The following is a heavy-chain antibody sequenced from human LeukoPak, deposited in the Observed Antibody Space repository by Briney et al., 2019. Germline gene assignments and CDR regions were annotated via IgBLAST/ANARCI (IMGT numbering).Heavy chain of an antibody. CDR3: ARQDNALYTYYYDSSGYYSFDY. V-gene: IGHV4-38-2*01. J-gene: IGHJ4*02. CDR1: GYSISSGYY. CDR2: IHHSGST. Sequence: PSETLSLTCAVSGYSISSGYYWGWIRQPPGKGLEWIGGIHHSGSTYYNPSLKSRVTISVDTSKNQFSLKLSSVTAADTAVYYCARQDNALYTYYYDSSGYYSFDYWGQGTLVTVSS. D-gene: IGHD3-22*01.